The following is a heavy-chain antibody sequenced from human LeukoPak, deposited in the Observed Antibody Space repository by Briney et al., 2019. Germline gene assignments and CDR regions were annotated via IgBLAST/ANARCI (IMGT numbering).Heavy chain of an antibody. J-gene: IGHJ2*01. CDR1: GDSISNSY. CDR3: ARIGYNSPWNFDL. CDR2: ISGGGNT. Sequence: PSETLSLTCTVSGDSISNSYWSWIRQPAGKGLEWLGRISGGGNTNYNPSLKSRVTMSRDTSKNQFSLKLTSVTAADTAVYYCARIGYNSPWNFDLWGRGTLVTVSS. V-gene: IGHV4-4*07. D-gene: IGHD5-24*01.